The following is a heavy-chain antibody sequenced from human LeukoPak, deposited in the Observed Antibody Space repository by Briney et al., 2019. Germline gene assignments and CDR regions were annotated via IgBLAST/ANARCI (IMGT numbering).Heavy chain of an antibody. CDR2: MNPNSGNT. J-gene: IGHJ4*02. D-gene: IGHD3-10*01. V-gene: IGHV1-8*01. CDR3: ARGPLNYYGSGSYLSFDY. Sequence: GASVKVSCKASGYTFTSYDINWVRQATGQGLEWMGWMNPNSGNTGYAQKFQGRVTMTRNTSISTAYMELSSLRSEDTAVYYCARGPLNYYGSGSYLSFDYWGQGTLVTVSS. CDR1: GYTFTSYD.